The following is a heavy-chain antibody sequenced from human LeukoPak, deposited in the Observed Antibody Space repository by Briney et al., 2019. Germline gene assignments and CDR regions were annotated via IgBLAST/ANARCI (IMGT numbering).Heavy chain of an antibody. CDR2: ISSSSNTI. CDR3: AKNCRAERSWPQMSSSDH. V-gene: IGHV3-48*01. J-gene: IGHJ5*02. Sequence: GGSLRLSCAASGFTLSSYSMNWVRQAPGKGLEWVSYISSSSNTIYYADSVKGRFTIYRDIAKNSLYLQMNSLRVEDTAVYYCAKNCRAERSWPQMSSSDHWGQGTLVTVSS. CDR1: GFTLSSYS. D-gene: IGHD5-24*01.